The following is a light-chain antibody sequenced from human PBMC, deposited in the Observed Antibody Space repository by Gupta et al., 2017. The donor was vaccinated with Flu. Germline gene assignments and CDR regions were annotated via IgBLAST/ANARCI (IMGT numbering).Light chain of an antibody. V-gene: IGLV3-21*01. Sequence: GSNNVGSKSVHWYQQRPGQDPVLVIYDDTDRLSGIPERLSGSNSANAATLTISRVEVGDEADYYCQVWESSGGHGVFGGGTKLTVL. CDR3: QVWESSGGHGV. CDR1: NVGSKS. J-gene: IGLJ3*02. CDR2: DDT.